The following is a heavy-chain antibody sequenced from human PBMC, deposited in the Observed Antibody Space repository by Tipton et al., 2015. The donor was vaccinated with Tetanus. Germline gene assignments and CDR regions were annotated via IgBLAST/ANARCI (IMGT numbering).Heavy chain of an antibody. CDR2: INHSGST. CDR3: AAAMVRGVTHYYYYYGMDV. CDR1: GGSFSGYY. Sequence: TLSLTCTVYGGSFSGYYWSWIRQPPGKGLEWIGEINHSGSTNYNPSLKSRVTISVDTPKNHFSLTLSSVTAADTAVYYCAAAMVRGVTHYYYYYGMDVWGQGTTVTVSS. V-gene: IGHV4-34*01. D-gene: IGHD3-10*01. J-gene: IGHJ6*02.